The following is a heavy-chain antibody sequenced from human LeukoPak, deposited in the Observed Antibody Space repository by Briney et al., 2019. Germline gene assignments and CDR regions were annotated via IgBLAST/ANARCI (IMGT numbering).Heavy chain of an antibody. CDR2: IYYSGNT. CDR1: GVSISSSNSY. D-gene: IGHD3/OR15-3a*01. CDR3: ARQTGSGLFILP. Sequence: PSETLSLTCSVSGVSISSSNSYWGWIRQPPGKGLEWIGSIYYSGNTYYNASLKSQVSISIDTSKNQFSLRLTSVTAADTAVYYCARQTGSGLFILPGGQGTLVTVSS. J-gene: IGHJ4*02. V-gene: IGHV4-39*01.